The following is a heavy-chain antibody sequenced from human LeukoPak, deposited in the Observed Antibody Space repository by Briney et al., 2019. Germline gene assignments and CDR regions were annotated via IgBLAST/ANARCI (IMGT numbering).Heavy chain of an antibody. CDR1: GYSFTSYW. D-gene: IGHD6-6*01. V-gene: IGHV5-51*01. CDR3: ASMVYSSSLPPEDAFDI. Sequence: PGESLKISCKGSGYSFTSYWIGWVRQMPGKGLEWMGIIYPGDSDTRYSPSFQGQVTISADKSISTAYLQWSSLKASDTAMYYCASMVYSSSLPPEDAFDIWGQGTMVTVSS. CDR2: IYPGDSDT. J-gene: IGHJ3*02.